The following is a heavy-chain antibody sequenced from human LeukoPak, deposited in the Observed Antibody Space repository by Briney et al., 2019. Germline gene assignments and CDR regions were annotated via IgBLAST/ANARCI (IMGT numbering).Heavy chain of an antibody. V-gene: IGHV3-30*04. J-gene: IGHJ3*02. CDR2: ISYHGSNK. CDR3: ARDGGVGGAFDI. D-gene: IGHD3-3*01. Sequence: GVSLRLSCAASGFTFSSYAMHWVRQAPGKGLEWVAVISYHGSNKYYADFVKGRFTIYRDNSKNPLYLQMNSLRAEDTAVYYCARDGGVGGAFDIWGQGTMVTVSS. CDR1: GFTFSSYA.